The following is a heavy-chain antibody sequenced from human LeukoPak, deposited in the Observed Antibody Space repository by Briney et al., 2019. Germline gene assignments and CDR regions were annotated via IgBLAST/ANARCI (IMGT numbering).Heavy chain of an antibody. D-gene: IGHD4-17*01. J-gene: IGHJ3*02. Sequence: GGSLRLSCAASGFTFSSYAMIWVRQAPGKGLEWVSAISGSGGSTYYADSVKGRFTISRDNSKNTLYLQMNSLRAEDTAVYYCAKDGTRVGAFDIWGQGTMVTVSS. CDR1: GFTFSSYA. V-gene: IGHV3-23*01. CDR2: ISGSGGST. CDR3: AKDGTRVGAFDI.